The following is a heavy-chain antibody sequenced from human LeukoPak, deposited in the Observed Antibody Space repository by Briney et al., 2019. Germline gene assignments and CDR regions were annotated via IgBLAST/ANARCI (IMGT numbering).Heavy chain of an antibody. V-gene: IGHV3-30-3*01. CDR1: GFTFSSYA. CDR2: ISYDGSNK. J-gene: IGHJ4*02. D-gene: IGHD3-22*01. CDR3: AEDDGYYYYGVDY. Sequence: GGSLRLSCAASGFTFSSYAMHWVRQAPGKGLEWVAVISYDGSNKYYADSVKGRFTISRDTSKNTLYLEMNSLRAEDTAVYYCAEDDGYYYYGVDYWGQGTLVTVSS.